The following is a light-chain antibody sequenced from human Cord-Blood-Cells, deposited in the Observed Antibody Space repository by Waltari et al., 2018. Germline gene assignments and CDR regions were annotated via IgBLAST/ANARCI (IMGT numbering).Light chain of an antibody. CDR3: CSYAGSSTWV. CDR1: SSDVGSYNL. Sequence: QSALTQPASVSGSPGQSLTLSCTGTSSDVGSYNLVPWYHQHPGKAPKRMIYEGSKRPSGVSNRFSGSKSGNTASLTISGLQAEDEADYYCCSYAGSSTWVFGGGTKLTVL. CDR2: EGS. J-gene: IGLJ3*02. V-gene: IGLV2-23*01.